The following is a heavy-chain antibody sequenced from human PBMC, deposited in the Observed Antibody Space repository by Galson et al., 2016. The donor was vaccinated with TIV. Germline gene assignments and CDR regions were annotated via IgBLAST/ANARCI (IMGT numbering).Heavy chain of an antibody. D-gene: IGHD4-23*01. J-gene: IGHJ4*02. CDR1: GGSFSGYY. V-gene: IGHV4-34*01. Sequence: ETLSLTCAVYGGSFSGYYWSWIRQPPGKGLEWIGEINHSGSTNYNPSLKSRVTISVDTSKNQFSLKMRSVTAADTAVYYCAKNLRWGGYWGQGTLVTVSS. CDR2: INHSGST. CDR3: AKNLRWGGY.